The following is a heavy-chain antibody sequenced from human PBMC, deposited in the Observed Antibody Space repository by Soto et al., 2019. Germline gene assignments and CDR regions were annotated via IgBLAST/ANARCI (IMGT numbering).Heavy chain of an antibody. D-gene: IGHD6-13*01. Sequence: SQTLSLTCAISGDSVSSNSAAWNWIRQSPSRGLEWLGRTYYRSKWDNDYAVSVKSRITINPDTSKNQFSLQLNSVTPEDTAVYYCARGGGIAAAGTRDYYYYGMDVWGQGTTVTVSS. CDR3: ARGGGIAAAGTRDYYYYGMDV. V-gene: IGHV6-1*01. CDR1: GDSVSSNSAA. CDR2: TYYRSKWDN. J-gene: IGHJ6*02.